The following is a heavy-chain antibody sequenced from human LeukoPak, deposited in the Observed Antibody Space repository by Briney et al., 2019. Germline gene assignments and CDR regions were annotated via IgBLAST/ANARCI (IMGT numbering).Heavy chain of an antibody. CDR2: IIPIFGTA. D-gene: IGHD3-22*01. CDR1: GGTFSSYA. CDR3: ATGPLTYYYDSSGYYTNYYYYYMDV. V-gene: IGHV1-69*01. J-gene: IGHJ6*03. Sequence: SVKVSCKASGGTFSSYAISWVRQAPGQGLEWMGGIIPIFGTANYAQKFQGRVTITADESTSTAYMELSSLRSEDTAVYYCATGPLTYYYDSSGYYTNYYYYYMDVWGKGTTVTISS.